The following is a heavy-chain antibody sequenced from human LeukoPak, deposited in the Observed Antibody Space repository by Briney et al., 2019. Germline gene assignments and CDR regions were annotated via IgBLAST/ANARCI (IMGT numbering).Heavy chain of an antibody. J-gene: IGHJ6*02. CDR2: IHYSGST. Sequence: SDTLSLTCTVSGGSFSRYYWSRIRQPPGKGLEWIGNIHYSGSTNYNPSLKSRVTISIDTSKNQFSLRLSSVTSVDTAVYYCARVSGATITTYYGMDVWGQGTTVTVS. D-gene: IGHD5-12*01. CDR1: GGSFSRYY. V-gene: IGHV4-59*07. CDR3: ARVSGATITTYYGMDV.